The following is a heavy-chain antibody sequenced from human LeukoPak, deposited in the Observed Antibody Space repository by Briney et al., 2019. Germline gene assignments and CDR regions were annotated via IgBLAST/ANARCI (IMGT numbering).Heavy chain of an antibody. J-gene: IGHJ4*02. V-gene: IGHV3-30-3*01. CDR3: ARVLNYYDSGGYYFSY. CDR1: GFTFSYYT. Sequence: PGGSLRLSCAASGFTFSYYTMHWVRQAPGKGLEWVAVISYDGSNKYYADSVKGRFTISRDNSKNTLYLQMNSLRAEDTAVYYCARVLNYYDSGGYYFSYWGQGTLVTVSS. D-gene: IGHD3-22*01. CDR2: ISYDGSNK.